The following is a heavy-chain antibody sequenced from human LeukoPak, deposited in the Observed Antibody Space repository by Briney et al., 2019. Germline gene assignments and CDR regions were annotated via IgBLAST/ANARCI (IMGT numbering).Heavy chain of an antibody. CDR2: INAGNGNT. J-gene: IGHJ4*02. V-gene: IGHV1-3*03. CDR3: ARAVTVTTLVDY. CDR1: GYTFTSYA. D-gene: IGHD4-11*01. Sequence: ASVKVSCKASGYTFTSYAMHWVRQAPGQRLEWMGWINAGNGNTKYSQEFQGRVTITRGTSASTAYMELSSLRSEDMAVYYCARAVTVTTLVDYWGQGTLVTVSS.